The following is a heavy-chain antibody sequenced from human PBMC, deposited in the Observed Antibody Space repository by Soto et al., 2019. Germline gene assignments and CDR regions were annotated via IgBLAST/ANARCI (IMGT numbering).Heavy chain of an antibody. CDR1: GFTFSSYG. V-gene: IGHV3-33*01. D-gene: IGHD4-17*01. Sequence: PGGSLRLSCAASGFTFSSYGMHWVRQAPGKGLGWVAVIWYDGSNKYYADSVKGRFTISRDNSKNTLYLQMNSLRAEDTAVYYCARDLSGDYGALDTWGQGTMVTVSS. CDR3: ARDLSGDYGALDT. J-gene: IGHJ3*02. CDR2: IWYDGSNK.